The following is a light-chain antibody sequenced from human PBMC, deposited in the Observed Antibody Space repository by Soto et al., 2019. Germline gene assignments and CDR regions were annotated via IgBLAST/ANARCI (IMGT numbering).Light chain of an antibody. CDR2: GVS. CDR1: QSISNNY. V-gene: IGKV3-20*01. CDR3: QQSTA. Sequence: EIVLTQSPGTLSLSPGERATLSCRASQSISNNYLAWYQQRPGQAPRLLIYGVSSSATGIADRFSGSGSGTDFTLTISRLENEDFAMYYCQQSTACGQGTRVGI. J-gene: IGKJ1*01.